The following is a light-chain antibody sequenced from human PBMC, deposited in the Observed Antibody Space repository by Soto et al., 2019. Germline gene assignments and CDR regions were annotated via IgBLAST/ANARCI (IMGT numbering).Light chain of an antibody. CDR1: SGRIASNY. CDR3: QSYDSSTVV. J-gene: IGLJ2*01. V-gene: IGLV6-57*04. Sequence: NFMLTQPHSVSESPGKTVSISCTRSSGRIASNYVQWYQQRPGSAPTTVIYEDNQRPSGVPDRFSGSTDGSSNSASLTISGLQTEDEADYYCQSYDSSTVVFGGGTKLNVL. CDR2: EDN.